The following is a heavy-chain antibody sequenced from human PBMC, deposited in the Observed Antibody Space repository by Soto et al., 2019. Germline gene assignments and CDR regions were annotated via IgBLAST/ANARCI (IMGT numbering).Heavy chain of an antibody. CDR2: ISGRGGRT. J-gene: IGHJ6*02. CDR1: GFTFKSDA. CDR3: AKDYYGVDV. V-gene: IGHV3-23*01. Sequence: EVQVLESGGGLVQPGGSLRLSCAASGFTFKSDAMGWVRQAPGKGLEWVSAISGRGGRTDYADSVKGRFTISRDTSKNTLYLQMNSLRAEDTAIYYCAKDYYGVDVWGQGTTVTVSS.